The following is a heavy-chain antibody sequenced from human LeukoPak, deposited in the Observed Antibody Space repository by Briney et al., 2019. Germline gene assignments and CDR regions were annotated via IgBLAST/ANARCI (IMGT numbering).Heavy chain of an antibody. V-gene: IGHV4-39*01. CDR2: IYYSGST. D-gene: IGHD6-19*01. CDR1: SGSISSSSYY. CDR3: ARPGLSRIAVAGSRDY. J-gene: IGHJ4*02. Sequence: SETLSLTCTVSSGSISSSSYYWGWIRQPPGKGREWIGWIYYSGSTYYNPSRKSRVTISVDTSKNQFSLKLSSVTAADTAVYYCARPGLSRIAVAGSRDYWGQGTLVTVSS.